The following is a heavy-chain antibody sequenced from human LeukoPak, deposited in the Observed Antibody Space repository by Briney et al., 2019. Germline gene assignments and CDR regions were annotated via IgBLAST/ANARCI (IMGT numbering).Heavy chain of an antibody. CDR1: GFTFTTYW. D-gene: IGHD4-23*01. V-gene: IGHV3-74*01. Sequence: GGSLRLSCAASGFTFTTYWMHWVRQAPGKGLVWVSHINSDGSITSYADSVKGRFTISRDNAKNTLYLQMNSLRAEDTAVYYCARDDYGGKFDYWGQGTLVTVSS. J-gene: IGHJ4*02. CDR3: ARDDYGGKFDY. CDR2: INSDGSIT.